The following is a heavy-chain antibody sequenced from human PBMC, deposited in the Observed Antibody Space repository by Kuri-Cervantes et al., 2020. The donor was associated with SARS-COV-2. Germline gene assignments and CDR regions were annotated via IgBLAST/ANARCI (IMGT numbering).Heavy chain of an antibody. CDR2: IYYSGST. D-gene: IGHD1-26*01. J-gene: IGHJ6*03. CDR1: GGSISSHY. CDR3: ARDSRSYYQVLLDHYYYSYIDV. Sequence: SETLSLTCTVSGGSISSHYWSWIRQPPGKGLEWIGYIYYSGSTNYNPSLKSRVTISVDTSKNQFSLKLNSVTAADTAVYYCARDSRSYYQVLLDHYYYSYIDVWGKGTTVTVSS. V-gene: IGHV4-59*11.